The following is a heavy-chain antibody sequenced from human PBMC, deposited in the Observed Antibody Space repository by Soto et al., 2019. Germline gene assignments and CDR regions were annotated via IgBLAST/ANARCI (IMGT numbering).Heavy chain of an antibody. V-gene: IGHV3-23*01. CDR2: ISAGGDRT. CDR1: GFTFSHYP. CDR3: ARRV. J-gene: IGHJ4*02. Sequence: EVQVSESGGGLEQPGGSLRLSCATSGFTFSHYPMNWVRQAPGKGLEWVSGISAGGDRTYYADSVKGRFTIFRDNSKNSVSLQMNSLRVEDTALYYCARRVWGQGTLVTVSS.